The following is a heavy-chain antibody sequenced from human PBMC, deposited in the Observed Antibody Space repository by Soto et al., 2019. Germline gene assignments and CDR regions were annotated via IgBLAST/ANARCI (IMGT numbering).Heavy chain of an antibody. V-gene: IGHV3-23*01. CDR2: ISGSGGST. J-gene: IGHJ4*02. CDR1: GFTFSSYA. Sequence: GGSLRLSCAASGFTFSSYAMSWVRQAPGKGLEWVSAISGSGGSTYYADSVKGRFTISRDNSKNTLYLQMNGLRADDTAVSYCAPVPPTFGGYFPGVHWGQGTLVTVSS. CDR3: APVPPTFGGYFPGVH. D-gene: IGHD3-16*01.